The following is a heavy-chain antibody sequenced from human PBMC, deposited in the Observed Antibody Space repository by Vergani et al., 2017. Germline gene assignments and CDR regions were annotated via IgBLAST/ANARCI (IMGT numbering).Heavy chain of an antibody. CDR2: IYHSGST. CDR1: GDSISSGGYS. Sequence: QLQLQESGSGLVKPSQTLSLTCAVSGDSISSGGYSWSWIRQPPGKGLEWIGYIYHSGSTYYNPSLKSRVTISVDRSKNQFSLKLSSVTAADTAVYYCARGIPAAIVGWFDPWGQGTLVTVSS. V-gene: IGHV4-30-2*01. J-gene: IGHJ5*02. D-gene: IGHD2-2*01. CDR3: ARGIPAAIVGWFDP.